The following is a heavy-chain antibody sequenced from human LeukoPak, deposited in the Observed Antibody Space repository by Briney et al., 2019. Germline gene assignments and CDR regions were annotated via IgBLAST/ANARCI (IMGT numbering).Heavy chain of an antibody. V-gene: IGHV3-64D*06. CDR1: GFTFSTYV. J-gene: IGHJ4*02. Sequence: PGGSLRLSCSVPGFTFSTYVMHWVRQAPGKGLEYFSAISSNGDNTYYADSVKGRFTISRDNSKNTLYLQMSSLRADDTAVYYCVRGTGYWGQGTLVTVSS. CDR3: VRGTGY. CDR2: ISSNGDNT.